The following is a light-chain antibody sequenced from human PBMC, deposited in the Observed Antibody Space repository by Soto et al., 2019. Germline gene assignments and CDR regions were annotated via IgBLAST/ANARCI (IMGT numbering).Light chain of an antibody. Sequence: DIQMTQSPTSLPASVGDRVNITCRASQSIRSSLNWYQHKPGKAPEVLIYVASSLQSGVPSRFSGSGSGTDFTLTISSLQPEDFATYYCQQNYNTPWTFGQGTKVEIK. CDR2: VAS. J-gene: IGKJ1*01. CDR3: QQNYNTPWT. CDR1: QSIRSS. V-gene: IGKV1-39*01.